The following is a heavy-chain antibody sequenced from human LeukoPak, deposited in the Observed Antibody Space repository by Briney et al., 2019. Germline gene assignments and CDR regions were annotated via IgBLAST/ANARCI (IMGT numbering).Heavy chain of an antibody. D-gene: IGHD1-1*01. Sequence: PGGSLRLSCAASGFTFSSYAMSWVRQAPGKGLEWVSAISGSGGSTYYADSVKGRFTISRDNSKNTLYLQMNSLRAEVTAVYYCAKCPYTTYYYGMDVWGQGTTVTVSS. CDR1: GFTFSSYA. CDR3: AKCPYTTYYYGMDV. CDR2: ISGSGGST. V-gene: IGHV3-23*01. J-gene: IGHJ6*02.